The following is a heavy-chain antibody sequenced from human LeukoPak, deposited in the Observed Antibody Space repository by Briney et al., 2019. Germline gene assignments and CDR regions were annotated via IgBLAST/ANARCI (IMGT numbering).Heavy chain of an antibody. D-gene: IGHD2-2*01. CDR3: ARDEGPATDFDY. CDR1: GFTFSSYS. CDR2: ISSSSSYI. Sequence: GGSLRLSCAASGFTFSSYSINWVRQAPGKGLEWVSSISSSSSYIYYADSVKGRFTISRDNAKNSLYLQMNSLRAEDTAVYYCARDEGPATDFDYWGQGTLVTVSS. V-gene: IGHV3-21*01. J-gene: IGHJ4*02.